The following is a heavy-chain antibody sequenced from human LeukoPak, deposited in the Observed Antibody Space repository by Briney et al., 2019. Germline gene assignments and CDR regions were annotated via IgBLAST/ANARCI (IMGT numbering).Heavy chain of an antibody. D-gene: IGHD6-13*01. CDR3: AKVKAAAGLVEYFQH. CDR1: GFTFSSYG. Sequence: GGSLRLSCAASGFTFSSYGIHRVRQAPGKGLEWVAFIRYDGSNKYYADSVKGRFTISRDNSKNTLYLQMNSLRAEDTAVYYCAKVKAAAGLVEYFQHWGQGTMVTVSS. J-gene: IGHJ1*01. CDR2: IRYDGSNK. V-gene: IGHV3-30*02.